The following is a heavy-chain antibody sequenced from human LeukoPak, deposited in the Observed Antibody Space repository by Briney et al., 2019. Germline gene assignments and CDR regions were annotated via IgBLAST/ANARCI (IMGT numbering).Heavy chain of an antibody. J-gene: IGHJ4*02. D-gene: IGHD6-13*01. CDR1: GFTFSSYG. Sequence: TGGSLRLSCAASGFTFSSYGIHRVRQAPGKGLEWVAVISYDGSNKYYADSVKGRFTISRDNSKNTLYLQMNSLRAEDTAVYYCAKAPIAAAGIYYFDYWGQGTLVTVSS. CDR2: ISYDGSNK. CDR3: AKAPIAAAGIYYFDY. V-gene: IGHV3-30*18.